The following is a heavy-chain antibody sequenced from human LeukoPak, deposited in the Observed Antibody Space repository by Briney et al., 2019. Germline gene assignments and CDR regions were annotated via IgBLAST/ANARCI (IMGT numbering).Heavy chain of an antibody. CDR1: GFTFSSYA. J-gene: IGHJ4*02. CDR3: AKDTIVVVPAASDY. Sequence: PGGSLRLSCAASGFTFSSYAMHWVRQAPGKGLEWVAVISYDGSNKYYADSVKGRFTISRDNSKNTLYLQMNSLRAEDTAVYYCAKDTIVVVPAASDYWGQGTLVTVSS. V-gene: IGHV3-30-3*01. D-gene: IGHD2-2*01. CDR2: ISYDGSNK.